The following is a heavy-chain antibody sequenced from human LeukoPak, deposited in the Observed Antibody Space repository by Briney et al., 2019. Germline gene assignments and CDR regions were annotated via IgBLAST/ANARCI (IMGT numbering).Heavy chain of an antibody. Sequence: GGSLRLSCAASGFTFSSYSMNWVRQAPGKGLEWVSSISSSSSYVYYADSVKGRFTISRDNAKNSLYLQMNSLRAEDTAVYYCARVGLRGYSYGYYMDVWGKGTTVTVSS. CDR1: GFTFSSYS. V-gene: IGHV3-21*01. CDR3: ARVGLRGYSYGYYMDV. J-gene: IGHJ6*03. D-gene: IGHD5-18*01. CDR2: ISSSSSYV.